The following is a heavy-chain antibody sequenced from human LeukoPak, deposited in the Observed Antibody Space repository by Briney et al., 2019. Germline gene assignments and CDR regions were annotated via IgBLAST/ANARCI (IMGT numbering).Heavy chain of an antibody. CDR1: GFTFSSYS. V-gene: IGHV3-21*01. Sequence: GGSLRLSCAASGFTFSSYSMNWVRQAPGKGLEWVSSISSSSSYIYYADSVKGRFTISRDNAKNSLYLQMNSLRAEDTAVYYCARGSRLGGYFDYWGQGTLVTVSS. D-gene: IGHD3-16*01. J-gene: IGHJ4*02. CDR2: ISSSSSYI. CDR3: ARGSRLGGYFDY.